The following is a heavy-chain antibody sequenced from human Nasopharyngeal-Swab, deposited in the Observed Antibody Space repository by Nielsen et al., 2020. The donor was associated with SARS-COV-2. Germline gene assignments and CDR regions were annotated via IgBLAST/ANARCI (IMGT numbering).Heavy chain of an antibody. Sequence: GGSLRLSCETSGYRFTDHWVAWVRQMPGKGLDWVGTIFPGDLDTRYSPSLQGHVSISVDQSMSTAYLHWNSLKASDTAMYYCVRPEGVATSFKYYFQYGMDVWGQGTMVTVPS. D-gene: IGHD5-12*01. CDR1: GYRFTDHW. V-gene: IGHV5-51*01. J-gene: IGHJ6*02. CDR3: VRPEGVATSFKYYFQYGMDV. CDR2: IFPGDLDT.